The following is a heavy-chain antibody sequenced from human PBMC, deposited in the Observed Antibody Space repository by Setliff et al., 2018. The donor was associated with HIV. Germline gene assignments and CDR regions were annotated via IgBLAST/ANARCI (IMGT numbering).Heavy chain of an antibody. D-gene: IGHD3-22*01. Sequence: ASVKVSCKASGYTFTSYYMHWVRQAPGQGLEWMGIINPSGGSTIYAQKFQGRVTMTRDTSTSTVYMELSSLRSEDTAVYYCTTEFPLSSPYYYDSSGYYYWGQGTLVTVSS. J-gene: IGHJ4*02. CDR1: GYTFTSYY. V-gene: IGHV1-46*01. CDR2: INPSGGST. CDR3: TTEFPLSSPYYYDSSGYYY.